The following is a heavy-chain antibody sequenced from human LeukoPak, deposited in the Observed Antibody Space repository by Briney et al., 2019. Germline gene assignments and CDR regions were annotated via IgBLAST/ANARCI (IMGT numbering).Heavy chain of an antibody. J-gene: IGHJ5*02. CDR3: ARAGQQLVQCSWFDP. D-gene: IGHD6-13*01. Sequence: ASVKVSCKASGYTFTGYYIHWVRQAPGQRLEWMGWINPNSDGSNYAQKFQGRVTMTRDTSISTAYMELTRLTSDDTAMYYCARAGQQLVQCSWFDPWGQGTLVTVS. CDR2: INPNSDGS. CDR1: GYTFTGYY. V-gene: IGHV1-2*02.